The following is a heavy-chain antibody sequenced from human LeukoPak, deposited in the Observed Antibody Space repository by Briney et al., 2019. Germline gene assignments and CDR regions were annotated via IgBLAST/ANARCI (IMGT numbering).Heavy chain of an antibody. Sequence: SVKGRFTISRDNSKNTLYLQMNSLRVEDTAVYYCAREDYPSGDACFDYWGQGTLVTVSS. D-gene: IGHD1-26*01. V-gene: IGHV3-53*01. J-gene: IGHJ4*02. CDR3: AREDYPSGDACFDY.